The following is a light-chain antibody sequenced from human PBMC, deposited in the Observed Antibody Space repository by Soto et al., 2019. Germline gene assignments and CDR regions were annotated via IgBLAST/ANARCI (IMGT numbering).Light chain of an antibody. Sequence: EIVLTQSPGTLSLSPGERATLSCRASQSVTNSRLAWYQQKPGQAPKVLIYGGSNRATGIPDRFSGSGSGTDFTLTISRLELEDSAVYYCQQYGVSPLTFGPGTKVEIK. V-gene: IGKV3-20*01. CDR2: GGS. CDR3: QQYGVSPLT. CDR1: QSVTNSR. J-gene: IGKJ3*01.